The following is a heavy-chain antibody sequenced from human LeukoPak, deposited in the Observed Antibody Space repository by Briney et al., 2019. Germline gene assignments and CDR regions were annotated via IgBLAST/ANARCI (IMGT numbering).Heavy chain of an antibody. Sequence: GASVKVSCKASGFSFSAYYMHWVRQAPGQGLEWMGCIVPNSGGTDYAQKFQGRVTMTRDTSISTAYMELSRLRSDDTAVYYCARDRGYSYDGVPNWFDPWGQGTLVTVSS. J-gene: IGHJ5*02. CDR1: GFSFSAYY. V-gene: IGHV1-2*02. D-gene: IGHD5-18*01. CDR2: IVPNSGGT. CDR3: ARDRGYSYDGVPNWFDP.